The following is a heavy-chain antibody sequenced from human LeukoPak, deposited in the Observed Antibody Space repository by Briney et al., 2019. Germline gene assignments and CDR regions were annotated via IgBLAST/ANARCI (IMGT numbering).Heavy chain of an antibody. CDR3: AREDPGRIAADC. V-gene: IGHV3-48*01. CDR1: GFTFSAYS. D-gene: IGHD2-15*01. Sequence: GGSLRLSCAASGFTFSAYSMNWVCQAPGKGLEWVSFISSRSDAIYYADSLKGRFTISRDNAKNSLFLQMNSLRAEDTAIYYCAREDPGRIAADCWGQGTLVTVSS. CDR2: ISSRSDAI. J-gene: IGHJ4*02.